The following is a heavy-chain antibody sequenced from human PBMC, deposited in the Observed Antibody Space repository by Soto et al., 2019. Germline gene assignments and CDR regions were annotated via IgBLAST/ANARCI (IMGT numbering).Heavy chain of an antibody. CDR1: GGSFSGYY. CDR3: VSQRTTVITQAYFDY. D-gene: IGHD4-4*01. Sequence: SETLSLTCGVNGGSFSGYYWNWVRQSPGKGLEWIGEIDHSGSTNYNPSLKSRVTILVDTSRSQLSLKLSFVTAADTAVYFCVSQRTTVITQAYFDYWGPGALVTV. V-gene: IGHV4-34*01. J-gene: IGHJ4*02. CDR2: IDHSGST.